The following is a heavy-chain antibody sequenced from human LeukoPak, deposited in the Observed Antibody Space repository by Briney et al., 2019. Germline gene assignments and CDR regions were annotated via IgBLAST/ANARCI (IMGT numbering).Heavy chain of an antibody. D-gene: IGHD2-15*01. CDR3: AKGVVAATNAAYYGMDV. CDR2: ISYDESDK. V-gene: IGHV3-30*18. Sequence: GRSLRLSCAASGFTFSNYGMHWVRQAPGKVLEWVAVISYDESDKYYAGSVKGRFTISRDNSKNTLYLQMNSLRPEDTAVYYCAKGVVAATNAAYYGMDVWGQGTTVTVSS. J-gene: IGHJ6*02. CDR1: GFTFSNYG.